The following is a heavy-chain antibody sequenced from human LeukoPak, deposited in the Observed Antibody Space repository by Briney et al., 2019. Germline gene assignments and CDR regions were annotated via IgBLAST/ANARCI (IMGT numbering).Heavy chain of an antibody. D-gene: IGHD2-2*01. J-gene: IGHJ4*02. Sequence: GASVKVSCKASGGTFSSYAISWVRQSPGQGPEWMGGIIPIFGTVNYAQKFQGRVTITTDESTSTVYMELSSLRSEDTAVYYCARGDCSSTSCYRRVYFDYWGQGTLANVSS. CDR3: ARGDCSSTSCYRRVYFDY. CDR2: IIPIFGTV. CDR1: GGTFSSYA. V-gene: IGHV1-69*05.